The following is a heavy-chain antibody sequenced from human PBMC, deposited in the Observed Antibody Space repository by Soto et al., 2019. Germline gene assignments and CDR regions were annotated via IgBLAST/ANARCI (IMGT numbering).Heavy chain of an antibody. D-gene: IGHD3-10*01. V-gene: IGHV3-23*01. J-gene: IGHJ3*02. Sequence: GGSLRLSCAASGFTFSSYAMSWVRQAPGKGLEWVSVIRGSGGSTFYADSVKGRFTISRDNSKNTLYLQMNSLRAEDTAVYYCAKDRGYYGSGSSDAFDIWGQGTMVTVSS. CDR3: AKDRGYYGSGSSDAFDI. CDR2: IRGSGGST. CDR1: GFTFSSYA.